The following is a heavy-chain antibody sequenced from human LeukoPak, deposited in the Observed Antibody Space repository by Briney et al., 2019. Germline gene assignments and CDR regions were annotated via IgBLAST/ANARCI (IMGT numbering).Heavy chain of an antibody. V-gene: IGHV4-39*07. Sequence: SETLSLTCSVSGDSISNIIYYWGWIRQAPGKGLAWIGTISYSGATYYNPSLKSRVAISVDKSKNQFSLKLSSVTAADTAVYYCARDRSYSSGWYAGIIAFDIWGQGTMVTVSS. D-gene: IGHD6-19*01. CDR2: ISYSGAT. CDR1: GDSISNIIYY. J-gene: IGHJ3*02. CDR3: ARDRSYSSGWYAGIIAFDI.